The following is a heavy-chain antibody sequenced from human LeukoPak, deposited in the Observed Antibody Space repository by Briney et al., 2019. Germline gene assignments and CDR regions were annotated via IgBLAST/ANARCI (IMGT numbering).Heavy chain of an antibody. J-gene: IGHJ4*02. Sequence: PGGSLRLSCAASGLILSDDYMSWVRQAPGKGLEWVSVIYSGGTTHYTDSVKGRFTISRDNSKNTWYLQMNSLRAEDTAVYYCATSISWYDGGFDFWGQGTLVTVSS. D-gene: IGHD6-13*01. CDR2: IYSGGTT. V-gene: IGHV3-66*01. CDR3: ATSISWYDGGFDF. CDR1: GLILSDDY.